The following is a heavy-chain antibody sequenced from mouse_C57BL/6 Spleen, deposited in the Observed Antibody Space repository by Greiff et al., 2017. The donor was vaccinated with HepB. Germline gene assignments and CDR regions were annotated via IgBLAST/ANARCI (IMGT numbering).Heavy chain of an antibody. J-gene: IGHJ1*03. CDR1: GYTFTSYW. D-gene: IGHD1-1*01. Sequence: VQLQQSGAELVKPGASVKLSCKASGYTFTSYWMHWVKQRPGQGLEWIGMIHPNSGSTNYNEKFKSKATLTVDKSSSTAYMQLSSLTSEDSAVYYCARDHYYGSSPPYFDVWGTGTTVTVAS. V-gene: IGHV1-64*01. CDR3: ARDHYYGSSPPYFDV. CDR2: IHPNSGST.